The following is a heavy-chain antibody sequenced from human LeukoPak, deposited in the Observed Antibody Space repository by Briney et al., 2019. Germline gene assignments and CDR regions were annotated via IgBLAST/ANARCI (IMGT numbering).Heavy chain of an antibody. V-gene: IGHV3-48*03. CDR1: GFTFSDYE. CDR2: ISSSASII. J-gene: IGHJ6*03. D-gene: IGHD1-26*01. Sequence: GGSLRLSCAASGFTFSDYEMNWVRQAPGKGLEWVSYISSSASIIYYSDSVKGRFTISRDNAKNSLYLQMNSLRAEDTAVYYCARDPYSGNYGNYYYYYMDVWGKGTTVTISS. CDR3: ARDPYSGNYGNYYYYYMDV.